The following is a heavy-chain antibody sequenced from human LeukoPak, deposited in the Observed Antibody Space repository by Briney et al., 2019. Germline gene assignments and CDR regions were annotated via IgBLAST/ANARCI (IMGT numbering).Heavy chain of an antibody. Sequence: SETLSLTCTVSGGSISSYYWSWIRQPPGKGLEWIGYIYYSGSTNYNPSLKSRVTISVDTSKNQFSLKLSSVTAADTAVYYCATDGGQWLPSWFDPWGQGTLVTVSS. V-gene: IGHV4-59*01. D-gene: IGHD6-19*01. CDR1: GGSISSYY. J-gene: IGHJ5*02. CDR3: ATDGGQWLPSWFDP. CDR2: IYYSGST.